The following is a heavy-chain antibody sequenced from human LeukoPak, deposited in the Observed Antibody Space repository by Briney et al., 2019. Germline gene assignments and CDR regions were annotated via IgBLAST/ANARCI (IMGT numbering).Heavy chain of an antibody. J-gene: IGHJ4*02. D-gene: IGHD2-15*01. CDR3: ARESYLRCSGGSCTSYFDY. CDR1: GYTFTGYY. CDR2: ISGSNGNT. V-gene: IGHV1-18*04. Sequence: ASVKVSCKASGYTFTGYYIHWVRQAPGQGLEWIGWISGSNGNTNYAQRFQGRVTMTTDSSTSAAYMELSSLRSEDTAVYYCARESYLRCSGGSCTSYFDYWGQGTLVTVSS.